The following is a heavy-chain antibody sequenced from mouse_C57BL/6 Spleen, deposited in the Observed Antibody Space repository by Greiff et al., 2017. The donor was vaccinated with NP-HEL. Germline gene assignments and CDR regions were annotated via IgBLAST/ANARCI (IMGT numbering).Heavy chain of an antibody. CDR3: ARAYDYDLYYFDY. J-gene: IGHJ2*01. CDR2: IYPGSGST. V-gene: IGHV1-55*01. Sequence: VKLLESGAELVKPGASVKMSCKASGYTFTSYWITWVKQRPGQGLEWIGDIYPGSGSTNYNEKLKSKATLTVDTSSSTAYMQLSSLTSEYSAVYYCARAYDYDLYYFDYWGQGTTLTVSS. D-gene: IGHD2-4*01. CDR1: GYTFTSYW.